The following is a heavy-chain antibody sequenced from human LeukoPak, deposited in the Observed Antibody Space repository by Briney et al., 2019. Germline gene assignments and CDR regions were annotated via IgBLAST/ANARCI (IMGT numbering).Heavy chain of an antibody. CDR1: GFTFSTYG. CDR2: ISGSGGST. V-gene: IGHV3-23*01. Sequence: GGSLRLSCVASGFTFSTYGMSWVRQAPGKGLEWVSAISGSGGSTYYADSVKGRFTISRDNSKNTLYLQMNSLRAEDTSVFYCAKDRGTCGSGTYEDWGQGTLVTVSS. CDR3: AKDRGTCGSGTYED. J-gene: IGHJ4*02. D-gene: IGHD3-10*01.